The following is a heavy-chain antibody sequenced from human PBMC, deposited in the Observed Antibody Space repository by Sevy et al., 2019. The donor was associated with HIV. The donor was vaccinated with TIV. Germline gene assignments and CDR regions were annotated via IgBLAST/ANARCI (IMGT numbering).Heavy chain of an antibody. D-gene: IGHD1-26*01. J-gene: IGHJ4*02. Sequence: GSLRLSCAASGFTFINYNMNWVRQAPGKGLEWVASVSGSSNYIYYAESLKGRFIISRVNAKDTLYLQMNSLRADDSAVYYCARGPPDGSYDYFDYWGQGTLVTVSS. V-gene: IGHV3-21*06. CDR1: GFTFINYN. CDR3: ARGPPDGSYDYFDY. CDR2: VSGSSNYI.